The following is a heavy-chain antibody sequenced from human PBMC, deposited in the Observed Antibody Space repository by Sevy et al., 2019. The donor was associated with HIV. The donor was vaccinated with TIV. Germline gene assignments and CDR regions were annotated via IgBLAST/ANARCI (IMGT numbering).Heavy chain of an antibody. V-gene: IGHV1-18*04. CDR1: GYTFTSYG. Sequence: ASVKVSCKASGYTFTSYGISWVRQAPGQGLEWMGWISAYNGNTNYAQKLHGRVTMTTDTSTGTAYMELRSLRSDETAVYYCARVIAVAAAFDYWGQGTLVTVSS. CDR3: ARVIAVAAAFDY. CDR2: ISAYNGNT. D-gene: IGHD6-19*01. J-gene: IGHJ4*02.